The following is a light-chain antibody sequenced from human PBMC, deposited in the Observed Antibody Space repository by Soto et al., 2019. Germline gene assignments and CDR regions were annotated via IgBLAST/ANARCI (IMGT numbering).Light chain of an antibody. Sequence: QSALTQPASVSGSPGQSITISCTGTATDVGAYNYVSWYQQHPGRAPKLIIYAVTDRPSGVADRFSGSKSGDTASLIISGLQAEDEAHYYCSSFTSSTTLLFGGGTKLTVL. CDR3: SSFTSSTTLL. CDR2: AVT. J-gene: IGLJ2*01. CDR1: ATDVGAYNY. V-gene: IGLV2-14*01.